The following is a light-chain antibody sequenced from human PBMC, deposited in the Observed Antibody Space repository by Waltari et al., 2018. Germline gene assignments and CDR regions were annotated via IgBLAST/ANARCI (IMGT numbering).Light chain of an antibody. CDR3: QKYNSALGGT. Sequence: DIQMTQSPSSLSASVGDRVTITCRASQGISNYLAWYQQKPGKVPKLLIYAASTLQSGVPSRFSGSGSGTDFTLTISSLQPEDVATYYCQKYNSALGGTFCQGTKVEIK. CDR1: QGISNY. J-gene: IGKJ1*01. CDR2: AAS. V-gene: IGKV1-27*01.